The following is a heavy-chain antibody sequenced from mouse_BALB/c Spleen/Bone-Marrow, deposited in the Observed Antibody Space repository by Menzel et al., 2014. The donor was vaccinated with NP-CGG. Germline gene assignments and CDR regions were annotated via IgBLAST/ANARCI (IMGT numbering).Heavy chain of an antibody. Sequence: EVQGVESGGGLVQPGGSLRLSCATSGFTFTDYYMSWVRQPPGKALEWLGFIRNKANGYTTEYSASVKGRFTISRDNSQSILYLQMNPLRAEDSATYFRARDDAMDYWGQGTSVTVSS. J-gene: IGHJ4*01. CDR2: IRNKANGYTT. V-gene: IGHV7-3*02. CDR1: GFTFTDYY. CDR3: ARDDAMDY.